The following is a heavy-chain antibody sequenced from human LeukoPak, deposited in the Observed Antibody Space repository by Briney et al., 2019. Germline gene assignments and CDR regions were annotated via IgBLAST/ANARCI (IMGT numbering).Heavy chain of an antibody. Sequence: GGSLRLSCAASGFTFSSYSINWVRQAPGKGLEWVSSISSSSSYIYYADSVKGRFTISRDNAKNSLYLQMNSLRAEDTAVYYCARSDYGDLMNWFDPWGQGTLVTVSS. CDR2: ISSSSSYI. CDR1: GFTFSSYS. J-gene: IGHJ5*02. CDR3: ARSDYGDLMNWFDP. V-gene: IGHV3-21*01. D-gene: IGHD4-17*01.